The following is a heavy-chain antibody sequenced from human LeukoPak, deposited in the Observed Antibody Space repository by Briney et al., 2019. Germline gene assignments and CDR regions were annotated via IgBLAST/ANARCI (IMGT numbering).Heavy chain of an antibody. V-gene: IGHV4-38-2*01. CDR2: IYYSGGT. Sequence: GSLRLSCAASGFTFSGSAMHWIRQPPGKGLEWIASIYYSGGTYYNPSLKSRVTISLDTSKNQFSLRLSSVTAADTAVYYCARGARSPYYFDYWGQGTLVTVSS. CDR1: GFTFSGSA. J-gene: IGHJ4*02. CDR3: ARGARSPYYFDY.